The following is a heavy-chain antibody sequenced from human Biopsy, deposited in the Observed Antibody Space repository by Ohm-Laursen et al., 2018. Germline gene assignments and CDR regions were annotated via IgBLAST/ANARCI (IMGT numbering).Heavy chain of an antibody. CDR1: GYTFTTYA. Sequence: ASVKASCKASGYTFTTYAISWVRQAPGQGLEWMGWISTYNGNTNYAQKVQGRVTMTTDTSTSTAYMELRGLRSNDTAVYYCARGIGSMVRGVIINVNNWFDPWGQGTLVTVSS. D-gene: IGHD3-10*01. CDR2: ISTYNGNT. V-gene: IGHV1-18*01. CDR3: ARGIGSMVRGVIINVNNWFDP. J-gene: IGHJ5*02.